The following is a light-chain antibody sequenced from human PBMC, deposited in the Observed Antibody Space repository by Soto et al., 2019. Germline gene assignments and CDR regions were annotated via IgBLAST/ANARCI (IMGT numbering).Light chain of an antibody. V-gene: IGLV2-14*01. CDR1: SSDVGAYNY. CDR3: SSYTRSTTLVV. CDR2: DVT. Sequence: ALTQPASVSGSPGQSITISCTGTSSDVGAYNYVSWYQQHPGKAPKLMIYDVTNRPSGVSSRFSGSKSGNTASLTISGLQAEDEADYYCSSYTRSTTLVVFGGGTQLTVL. J-gene: IGLJ2*01.